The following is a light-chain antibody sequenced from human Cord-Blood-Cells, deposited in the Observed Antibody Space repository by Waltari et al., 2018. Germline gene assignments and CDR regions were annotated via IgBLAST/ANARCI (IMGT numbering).Light chain of an antibody. CDR3: QSADSSGTYV. Sequence: SYELTQPPPVSVSPGQTARITCPGDALPKQYAYCYQQKPGQAPVLGIYKDSERPSGIPERFSGSSSGTTVTLTISGVQAEDEADYYCQSADSSGTYVFGTGTKVTVL. CDR2: KDS. CDR1: ALPKQY. V-gene: IGLV3-25*03. J-gene: IGLJ1*01.